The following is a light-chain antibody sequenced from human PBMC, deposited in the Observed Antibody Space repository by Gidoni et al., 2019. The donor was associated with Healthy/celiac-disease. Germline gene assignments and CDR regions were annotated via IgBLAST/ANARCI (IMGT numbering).Light chain of an antibody. CDR3: QVWDSRSDHVV. Sequence: SYVLTHPPSVSVSPGQTATITCGGNNIGSKSVPWYQQKPGQAPVLGVSDDSDRPSGIPERFSGSNSGNTATLTISRVEAGDEADYYCQVWDSRSDHVVFGGGTKLTVL. J-gene: IGLJ2*01. V-gene: IGLV3-21*02. CDR1: NIGSKS. CDR2: DDS.